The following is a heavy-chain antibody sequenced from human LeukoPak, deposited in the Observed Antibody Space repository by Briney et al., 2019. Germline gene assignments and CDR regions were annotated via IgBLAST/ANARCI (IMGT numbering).Heavy chain of an antibody. CDR2: ISSGGSTV. D-gene: IGHD3-9*01. V-gene: IGHV3-48*03. J-gene: IGHJ4*02. CDR1: GFTFSSYE. CDR3: ARDMSSSAPSDILTGYYDY. Sequence: GGSLRLSCAASGFTFSSYEMNWVRQAPGKGLEWVSYISSGGSTVYYAASVKGRFTISRDNAKNSLYLQMNSLRAEDTAVYYCARDMSSSAPSDILTGYYDYWGQGTLVTVSS.